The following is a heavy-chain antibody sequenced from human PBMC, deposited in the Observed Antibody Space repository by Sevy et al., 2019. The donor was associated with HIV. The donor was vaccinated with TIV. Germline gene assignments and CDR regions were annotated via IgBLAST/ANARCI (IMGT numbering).Heavy chain of an antibody. V-gene: IGHV3-49*03. Sequence: GGSLRLSCVASGFTCGDYGMSWYRQAPGKGLEWVSFIRSKTYGETAQYVASVGGRFTISRDDSKGIAYLQMNSLKAEDTAVYFCTASRGYDFIINHWGQGTLVTVSS. D-gene: IGHD5-12*01. J-gene: IGHJ5*02. CDR2: IRSKTYGETA. CDR3: TASRGYDFIINH. CDR1: GFTCGDYG.